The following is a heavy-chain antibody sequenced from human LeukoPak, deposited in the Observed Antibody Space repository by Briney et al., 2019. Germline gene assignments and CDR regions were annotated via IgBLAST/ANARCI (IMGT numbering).Heavy chain of an antibody. V-gene: IGHV4-59*01. CDR1: GGSISSYY. J-gene: IGHJ4*02. CDR3: ARGREYQLPYFDY. CDR2: IYYSGST. D-gene: IGHD2-2*01. Sequence: SETLSLTCTVSGGSISSYYWSWIRQPPEKGLEWIGYIYYSGSTNYNPSLKSRVTISVDTSKNQFSLKLSSVTAADTAVYYCARGREYQLPYFDYWGQGTLVTVSS.